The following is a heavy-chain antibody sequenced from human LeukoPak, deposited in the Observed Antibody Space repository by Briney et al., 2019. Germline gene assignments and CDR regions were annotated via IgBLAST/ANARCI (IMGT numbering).Heavy chain of an antibody. CDR3: ARQEASDFWSGYYKGSFDY. CDR2: IYYSGST. J-gene: IGHJ4*02. D-gene: IGHD3-3*01. Sequence: SETLSLTCTVSGGSISSSSYYWGWIRQPPGKGLEWIGSIYYSGSTYYNPSLKSRVTISVDTSKNQFSLKLSSVTAADTAVYYCARQEASDFWSGYYKGSFDYWGQGTLVTVSS. CDR1: GGSISSSSYY. V-gene: IGHV4-39*01.